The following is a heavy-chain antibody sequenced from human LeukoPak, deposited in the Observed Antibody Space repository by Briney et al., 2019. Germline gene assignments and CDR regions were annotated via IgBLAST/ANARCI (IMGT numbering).Heavy chain of an antibody. CDR2: ISSSSSNI. V-gene: IGHV3-48*01. CDR3: ARGDVDIVATGAFDI. J-gene: IGHJ3*02. D-gene: IGHD5-12*01. CDR1: GFTFSSYS. Sequence: PGGSLRLSCAASGFTFSSYSMNWVRQAPGKGLEWVSYISSSSSNIYYADSVKGRFTISRDNAKNSLYLQMNSLRAEDTAVYYCARGDVDIVATGAFDIWGQGTMVTVSS.